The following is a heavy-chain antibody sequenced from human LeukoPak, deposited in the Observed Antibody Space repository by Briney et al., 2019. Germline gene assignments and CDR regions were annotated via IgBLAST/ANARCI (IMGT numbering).Heavy chain of an antibody. V-gene: IGHV3-74*01. D-gene: IGHD4-11*01. CDR3: SRDHPGSNSLDS. Sequence: GGSLRLSCAASGFTFSSYALSWVRQAPGKGLEWVSRLRTDGSRTNYADSVKGRFTISRDNTKNTVYLQMNSLRGEDTATYYCSRDHPGSNSLDSWGQGTLVTVSS. CDR1: GFTFSSYA. CDR2: LRTDGSRT. J-gene: IGHJ4*02.